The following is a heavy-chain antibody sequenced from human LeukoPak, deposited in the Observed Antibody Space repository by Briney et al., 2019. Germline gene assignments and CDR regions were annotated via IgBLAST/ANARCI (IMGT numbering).Heavy chain of an antibody. CDR1: GFTFSSYA. V-gene: IGHV3-30-3*01. CDR2: ISYDGSNK. CDR3: AREGVSDYANYFDY. D-gene: IGHD4-17*01. J-gene: IGHJ4*02. Sequence: GGSLRLSCAASGFTFSSYALHWVRQAPGKGLEWVAVISYDGSNKYYADSVKGRFTISRDISKNTLYLQMNSLRAEDTAVYYCAREGVSDYANYFDYWGQGTLVTVSS.